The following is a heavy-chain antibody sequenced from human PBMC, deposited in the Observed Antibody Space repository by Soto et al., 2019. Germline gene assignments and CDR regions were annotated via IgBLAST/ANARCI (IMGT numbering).Heavy chain of an antibody. V-gene: IGHV1-69*13. CDR1: GGTFSSYA. Sequence: GASVKVSCKASGGTFSSYAISWVRQAPGQGLEWMGGIIPIFGTANYAQKFQGRVTITADESTSTAHMELSSLRSEDTAVYYCARDSVAARPKDYYYYGMDVWGQGTTVTVSS. CDR3: ARDSVAARPKDYYYYGMDV. J-gene: IGHJ6*02. D-gene: IGHD6-6*01. CDR2: IIPIFGTA.